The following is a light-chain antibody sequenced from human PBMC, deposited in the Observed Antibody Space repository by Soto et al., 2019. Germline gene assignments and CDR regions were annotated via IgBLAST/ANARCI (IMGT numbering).Light chain of an antibody. CDR2: EVS. V-gene: IGLV2-14*01. J-gene: IGLJ1*01. Sequence: QPASVSGAPGQSITISCTGTSSDVGDYKYVSWYQKHPGKAPKALIYEVSNRPSDVSLRFSGSKSGTTAFLTISGLQAEDEADYYCSSFISSSTIVFGSGTKLTVL. CDR1: SSDVGDYKY. CDR3: SSFISSSTIV.